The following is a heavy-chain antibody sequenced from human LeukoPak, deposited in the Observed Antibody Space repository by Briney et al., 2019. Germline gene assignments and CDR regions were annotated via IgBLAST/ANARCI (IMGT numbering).Heavy chain of an antibody. J-gene: IGHJ5*02. V-gene: IGHV3-30*03. CDR3: ARVMIGTVNWFDP. CDR2: ISYDGNNE. Sequence: GGSLRLSCAASGFTFSSYGMHWVRQAPGKGLEWVAVISYDGNNEYYADSVKGRFTISRDNAKNSLYLQMNSLRAEDTAVYYCARVMIGTVNWFDPWGQGTLVTVSS. D-gene: IGHD3-22*01. CDR1: GFTFSSYG.